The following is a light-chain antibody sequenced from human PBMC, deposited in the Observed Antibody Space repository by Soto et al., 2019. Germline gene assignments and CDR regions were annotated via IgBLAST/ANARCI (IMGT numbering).Light chain of an antibody. Sequence: EIVMTQSPVTVSLSPGERAALSSRASQSVSCNLAWYQQKPGKAPRLIIYGVSDRATGIPARFSGSGFGTEFTLTISSLQSEDFALYYCQQYNFWPETFGQGTKVDI. CDR2: GVS. J-gene: IGKJ1*01. CDR3: QQYNFWPET. V-gene: IGKV3-15*01. CDR1: QSVSCN.